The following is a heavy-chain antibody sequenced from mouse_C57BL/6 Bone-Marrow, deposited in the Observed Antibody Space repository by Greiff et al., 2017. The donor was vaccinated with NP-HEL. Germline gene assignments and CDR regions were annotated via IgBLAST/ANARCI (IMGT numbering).Heavy chain of an antibody. CDR3: ARRGVY. J-gene: IGHJ3*01. CDR2: INPYNGGT. CDR1: GYTFTDYY. V-gene: IGHV1-19*01. Sequence: EVQLHQSGPVLVKPGASVKMSCKASGYTFTDYYMTWVQQSHGKSLEWIGVINPYNGGTSYNQKFKGKATLTVDKSSSTAYMELNSLTAEDSAVYYCARRGVYWGQGTLVTVSA.